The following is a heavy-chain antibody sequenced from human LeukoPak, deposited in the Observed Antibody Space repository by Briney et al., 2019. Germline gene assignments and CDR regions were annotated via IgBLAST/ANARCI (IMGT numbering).Heavy chain of an antibody. CDR3: ARVYDSDPYYYGRFDY. CDR2: INPNSGGT. V-gene: IGHV1-2*02. Sequence: ASVKISCKASRYTFSDYYIHWVRQAPGQGLEWMGWINPNSGGTHYAQTFQGRVTMTRDTSISTAYMELRSLRSDDTAVYFCARVYDSDPYYYGRFDYWGQGTLVTVSS. D-gene: IGHD3-22*01. CDR1: RYTFSDYY. J-gene: IGHJ4*02.